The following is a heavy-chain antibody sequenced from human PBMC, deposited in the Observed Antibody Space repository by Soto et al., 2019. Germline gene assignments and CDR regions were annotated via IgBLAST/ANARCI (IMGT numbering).Heavy chain of an antibody. J-gene: IGHJ3*02. CDR1: GFTFSSYA. D-gene: IGHD6-19*01. CDR3: AKELRLARAFDI. Sequence: EVQLLESVGGLVQPGGSLRLSCAASGFTFSSYAMSWVRQAPGKGLEWVSAISGSGGSTYYADSVKGRFTISRDNSKNTLYLQMNSLRAEETAVYYCAKELRLARAFDIWGQGTMVTVSS. CDR2: ISGSGGST. V-gene: IGHV3-23*01.